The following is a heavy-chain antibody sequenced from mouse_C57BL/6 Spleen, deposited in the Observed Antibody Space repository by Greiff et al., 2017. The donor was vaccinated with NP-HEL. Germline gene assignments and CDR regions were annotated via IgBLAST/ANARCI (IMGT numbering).Heavy chain of an antibody. CDR1: GYTFTSYD. Sequence: VQLHQSGPELVKPGASVKLSCKASGYTFTSYDINWVKQRPGQGLEWIGWIYPRDGSTKYNEKFKGKATLTVDTSSSTAYMELHSLTSEDSAVYFCASLQLRRFYAMDYWGQGTSVTVSS. J-gene: IGHJ4*01. CDR3: ASLQLRRFYAMDY. V-gene: IGHV1-85*01. D-gene: IGHD3-2*02. CDR2: IYPRDGST.